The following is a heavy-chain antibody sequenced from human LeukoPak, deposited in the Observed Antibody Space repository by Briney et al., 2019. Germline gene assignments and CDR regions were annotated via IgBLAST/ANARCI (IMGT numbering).Heavy chain of an antibody. Sequence: GGSLRLSCAASGFTVSSNCMSWVRQAPGKGLEWVSYISSSSSTIYYADSVKGRFTISRDNAKNSLYLQMNSLRDEDTAVYYCARDAHLWFGESYYFDYWGQGTLVTVSS. CDR1: GFTVSSNC. J-gene: IGHJ4*02. CDR2: ISSSSSTI. CDR3: ARDAHLWFGESYYFDY. V-gene: IGHV3-48*02. D-gene: IGHD3-10*01.